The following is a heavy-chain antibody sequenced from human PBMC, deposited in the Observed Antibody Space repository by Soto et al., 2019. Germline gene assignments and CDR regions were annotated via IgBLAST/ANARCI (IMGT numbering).Heavy chain of an antibody. V-gene: IGHV4-38-2*01. CDR1: GYSISSGYY. J-gene: IGHJ4*02. Sequence: LSLTCAVSGYSISSGYYWGWIRQPPGKGLEWIGSIYHSGTTYDNPSLKSRVTISVDMSNNQFSLKLSSVTAADTAVYYCARLLYDSRGYYYFDYWGRGTLVTVSS. D-gene: IGHD3-22*01. CDR3: ARLLYDSRGYYYFDY. CDR2: IYHSGTT.